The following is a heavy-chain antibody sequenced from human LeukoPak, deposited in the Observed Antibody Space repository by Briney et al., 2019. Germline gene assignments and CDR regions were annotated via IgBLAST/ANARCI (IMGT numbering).Heavy chain of an antibody. V-gene: IGHV4-34*01. CDR3: ARGAAAVGY. D-gene: IGHD6-13*01. Sequence: PSETLSLTCAVYGGSFSGYYWGWTRQPPGKGLEWIGEINHSGSTNYNPSLKSRVTISVDTSKNQFSLKLSSVTAADTAVYYCARGAAAVGYWGQGTLVTVSS. CDR1: GGSFSGYY. J-gene: IGHJ4*02. CDR2: INHSGST.